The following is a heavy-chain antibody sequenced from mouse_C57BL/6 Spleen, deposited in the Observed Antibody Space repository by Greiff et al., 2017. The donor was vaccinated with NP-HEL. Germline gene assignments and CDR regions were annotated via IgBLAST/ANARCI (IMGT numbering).Heavy chain of an antibody. V-gene: IGHV1-50*01. Sequence: QVQLKQPGAELVKPGASVKLSCKASGYTFTSYWMQWVKQRPGQGLEWIGEIDPSDSYTNYNQKFKGKATLTVDTSSSTAYMQLSSLTSEDSAVYYCARLDGSSYGYFDVWGTGTTVTVSS. CDR2: IDPSDSYT. J-gene: IGHJ1*03. CDR1: GYTFTSYW. D-gene: IGHD1-1*01. CDR3: ARLDGSSYGYFDV.